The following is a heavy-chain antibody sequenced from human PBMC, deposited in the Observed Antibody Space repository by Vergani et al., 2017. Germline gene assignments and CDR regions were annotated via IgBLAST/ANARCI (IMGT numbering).Heavy chain of an antibody. CDR3: ARKASYXDSSGYYPPYYFDY. CDR2: IYHSGST. V-gene: IGHV4-38-2*01. D-gene: IGHD3-22*01. Sequence: QVQLQESGPGLVKPSETLSLTCAVSGYSISSGYYWGWIRQPPGKGLEWIGSIYHSGSTYYNPSLKSRVTISVDTSKNQFSLKLSSVTAADTAVYYCARKASYXDSSGYYPPYYFDYWGQGTLVTVSS. J-gene: IGHJ4*02. CDR1: GYSISSGYY.